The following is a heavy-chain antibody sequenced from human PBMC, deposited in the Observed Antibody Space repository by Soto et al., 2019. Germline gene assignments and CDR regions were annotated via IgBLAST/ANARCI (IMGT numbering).Heavy chain of an antibody. V-gene: IGHV1-69*01. CDR3: ARDSRTATLDF. CDR2: IIPVSGVP. CDR1: GGTFDSFT. D-gene: IGHD2-2*01. Sequence: QVQLVQSGAEVKQPGSSVKVSCTISGGTFDSFTISWVRQAPGQGFEWMGGIIPVSGVPSYSRHFQGRITITADASTRTAYMDLSGLTFEDTAVYFCARDSRTATLDFWGQGTLVSVS. J-gene: IGHJ4*02.